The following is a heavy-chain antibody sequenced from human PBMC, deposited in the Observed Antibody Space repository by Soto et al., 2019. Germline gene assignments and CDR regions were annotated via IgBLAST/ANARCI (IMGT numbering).Heavy chain of an antibody. CDR1: GFTFSSYG. Sequence: QVQLVESGGGVVQPGRSLRLSCAASGFTFSSYGMHWVRQAPGKGLEWVAVIWYDGSNKYYADPVKGRFTISRDNSKNTLYLQMNSLRAEDTAVYYCARWVGAGKGDAFDIWGQGTMVTVSS. V-gene: IGHV3-33*01. D-gene: IGHD1-1*01. CDR3: ARWVGAGKGDAFDI. CDR2: IWYDGSNK. J-gene: IGHJ3*02.